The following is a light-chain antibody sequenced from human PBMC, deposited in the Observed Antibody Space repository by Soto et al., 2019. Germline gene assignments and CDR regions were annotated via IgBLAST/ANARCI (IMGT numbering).Light chain of an antibody. Sequence: DVVMTQTPLSSPVTLGQPASISCRSRESLVHSDGRTYLSWLQQRPGQPPRLLLYLISNRFSGVPDRFSGSGAGTDFTLKISRVEAEDVGVYYCVQLTHFPWTFGQGTKVEIK. CDR1: ESLVHSDGRTY. V-gene: IGKV2-24*01. CDR3: VQLTHFPWT. CDR2: LIS. J-gene: IGKJ1*01.